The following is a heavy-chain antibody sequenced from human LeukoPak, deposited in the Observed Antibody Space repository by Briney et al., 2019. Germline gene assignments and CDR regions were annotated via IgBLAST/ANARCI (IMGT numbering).Heavy chain of an antibody. J-gene: IGHJ4*02. CDR2: IYHNGNT. Sequence: SETLSLTCTVFDSSINSVYSWGWIRQPPGKGLEWIGSIYHNGNTYYNSSLKSRVTISVHTSENQFSLKLSSVTAADTAVYYCASYKTYYDSSGNPFDYWGQGTLVTVSS. CDR1: DSSINSVYS. CDR3: ASYKTYYDSSGNPFDY. V-gene: IGHV4-38-2*02. D-gene: IGHD3-22*01.